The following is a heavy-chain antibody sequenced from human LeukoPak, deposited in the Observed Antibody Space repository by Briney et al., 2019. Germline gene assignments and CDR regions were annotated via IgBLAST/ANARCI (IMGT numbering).Heavy chain of an antibody. CDR1: GYSFTSYW. CDR3: ARGVGYYDSSGLDFDY. D-gene: IGHD3-22*01. Sequence: GESLKISCKGSGYSFTSYWIGWVRQMPGKGLEWMGIIYPGDSDTRYSPSFQGQVTISADKSISTAYLQWSSLKASDTAMYYCARGVGYYDSSGLDFDYWGQGTLVTVSS. V-gene: IGHV5-51*01. CDR2: IYPGDSDT. J-gene: IGHJ4*02.